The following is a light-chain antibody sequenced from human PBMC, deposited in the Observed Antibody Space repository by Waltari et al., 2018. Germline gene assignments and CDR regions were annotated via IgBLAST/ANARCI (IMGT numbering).Light chain of an antibody. Sequence: DIQMTQSPSSLSASIGGRVTITYQASQDITNYLNWYQQKPGKPPKVLIYDASSLETGVPSRFSGSGSGTDFTFTINSLQPEDIATYYCQQYDDLPFTFGPGTKVDIK. CDR3: QQYDDLPFT. CDR1: QDITNY. J-gene: IGKJ3*01. V-gene: IGKV1-33*01. CDR2: DAS.